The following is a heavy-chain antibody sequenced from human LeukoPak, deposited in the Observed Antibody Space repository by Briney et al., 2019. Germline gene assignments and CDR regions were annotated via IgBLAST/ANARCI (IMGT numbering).Heavy chain of an antibody. CDR1: GYSISSGYY. Sequence: SETLSLTCAVSGYSISSGYYWSWIRQPPGKGLEWIGEINHSGSTNYNPSLKSRVTISVDTSKNQFSLKLSSVTAADTAVYYCARGPYSSRHFDYWGQGTLVTVSS. J-gene: IGHJ4*02. CDR3: ARGPYSSRHFDY. V-gene: IGHV4-34*01. CDR2: INHSGST. D-gene: IGHD6-13*01.